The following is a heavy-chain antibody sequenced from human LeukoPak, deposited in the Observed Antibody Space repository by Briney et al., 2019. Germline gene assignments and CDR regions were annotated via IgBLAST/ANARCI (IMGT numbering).Heavy chain of an antibody. Sequence: GGSLRLSCAASGFTFDDYAMHWVRQAPGKGLEWVSGISWNSGTKGYADSVRGRFTISRDNAKNSLYLQMNSLRVEDTALYYCAKDKQGTNYYNYYMDVWDKGTTVTVSS. CDR3: AKDKQGTNYYNYYMDV. CDR2: ISWNSGTK. CDR1: GFTFDDYA. V-gene: IGHV3-9*01. D-gene: IGHD3-10*01. J-gene: IGHJ6*03.